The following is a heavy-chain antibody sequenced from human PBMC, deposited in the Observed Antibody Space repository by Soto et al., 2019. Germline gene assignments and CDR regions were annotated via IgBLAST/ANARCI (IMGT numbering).Heavy chain of an antibody. Sequence: QVQLVESGGGVVQPGRSLRLSCAASGFTFSSYAMHWVRQAPGKGLEWVAVISYDGSNKYYADSVKGRFTISRDNSKNTLYLQVNSLRAEDTAVYYCARDSNDFWSGYHGGGGWFDPWGQGTLVTVSS. J-gene: IGHJ5*02. CDR3: ARDSNDFWSGYHGGGGWFDP. CDR1: GFTFSSYA. CDR2: ISYDGSNK. V-gene: IGHV3-30-3*01. D-gene: IGHD3-3*01.